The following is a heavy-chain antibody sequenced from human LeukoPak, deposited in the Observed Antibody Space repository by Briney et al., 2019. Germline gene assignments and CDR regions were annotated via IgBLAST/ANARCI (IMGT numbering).Heavy chain of an antibody. Sequence: GGSLRLSCAASGFTFSSYWMFWVRQAPGKGLVWVSRINSDGSSTSYADSVKGRFTISRDNAKNTLYLQMNSLRAEDTAVYYCARPKSPSGSYRPFDYWGQGTLVTVSS. CDR2: INSDGSST. J-gene: IGHJ4*02. CDR1: GFTFSSYW. D-gene: IGHD1-26*01. V-gene: IGHV3-74*01. CDR3: ARPKSPSGSYRPFDY.